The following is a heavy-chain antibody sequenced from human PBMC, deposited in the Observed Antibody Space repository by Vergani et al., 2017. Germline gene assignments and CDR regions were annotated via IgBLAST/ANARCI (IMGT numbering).Heavy chain of an antibody. CDR3: AREHASGWCEYYYYGMDV. CDR2: IDWDDDK. D-gene: IGHD6-19*01. Sequence: QVTLRESGPALVKPTQTLTLTCTFSGFSLSTSGMCVSWIRQPPGKALEWLARIDWDDDKYYSTSLKTRLTISKDTSKNQVVLTMTNMDPVDTATYYCAREHASGWCEYYYYGMDVWGQGTTVTVS. CDR1: GFSLSTSGMC. J-gene: IGHJ6*02. V-gene: IGHV2-70*15.